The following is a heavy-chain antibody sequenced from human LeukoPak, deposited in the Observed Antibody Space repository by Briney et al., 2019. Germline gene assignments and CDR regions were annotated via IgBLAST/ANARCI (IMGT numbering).Heavy chain of an antibody. V-gene: IGHV1-69*05. CDR3: ARGVRYSGSPKWFDP. J-gene: IGHJ5*02. Sequence: ASVKVSCKASGGTFSSYAISWVRQAPGQGLEWIGGIIPTFGTANYAQKFQGRVTITTDESTSTAYMELSSLRSEDTAVYYCARGVRYSGSPKWFDPWGQGTLVTVSS. D-gene: IGHD1-26*01. CDR2: IIPTFGTA. CDR1: GGTFSSYA.